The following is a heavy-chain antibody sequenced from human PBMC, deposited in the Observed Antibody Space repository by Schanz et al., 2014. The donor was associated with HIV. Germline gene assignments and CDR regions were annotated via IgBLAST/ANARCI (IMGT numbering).Heavy chain of an antibody. CDR1: GFTFSSYA. J-gene: IGHJ4*02. Sequence: QEQVVESGGRVVQPGRSPRLACAASGFTFSSYAMHWVRQAPGTGLEWVAVIWYDGTNDHYADSVKGRFTISRDNSKNTLFLQMNSLRGEDTAVYYCATAAVTDYSDNWGQGTLVTVSS. V-gene: IGHV3-33*01. D-gene: IGHD4-17*01. CDR2: IWYDGTND. CDR3: ATAAVTDYSDN.